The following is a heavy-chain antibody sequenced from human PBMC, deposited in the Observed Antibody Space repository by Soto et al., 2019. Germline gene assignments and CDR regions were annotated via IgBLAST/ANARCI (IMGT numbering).Heavy chain of an antibody. CDR1: DDSITSDKSY. Sequence: QLQLQESGPGLVKPSETLSLTCSGSDDSITSDKSYCGWIGQPPVKCREWIGSIYYRGNSYYNPSLQTPVTISLVKYKRQSSLELNSVTAADSGVYFCARLEELATSSYTFDFGGPGALVTVSS. CDR2: IYYRGNS. D-gene: IGHD6-6*01. V-gene: IGHV4-39*01. J-gene: IGHJ4*02. CDR3: ARLEELATSSYTFDF.